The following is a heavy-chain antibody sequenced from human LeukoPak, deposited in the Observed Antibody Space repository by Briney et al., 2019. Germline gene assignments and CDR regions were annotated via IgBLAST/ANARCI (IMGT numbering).Heavy chain of an antibody. V-gene: IGHV3-64*01. CDR2: ISSNGGST. D-gene: IGHD5-24*01. CDR3: ARAIRDGYNGYYFDY. CDR1: GFTFSSYA. Sequence: GSLRLSCAASGFTFSSYAMHWVRQAPGKGLEYVSAISSNGGSTYYANSVKGRFTISRDNSKNTLYLQMSSLRAEDTAVYYCARAIRDGYNGYYFDYWGQGTLVTVSS. J-gene: IGHJ4*02.